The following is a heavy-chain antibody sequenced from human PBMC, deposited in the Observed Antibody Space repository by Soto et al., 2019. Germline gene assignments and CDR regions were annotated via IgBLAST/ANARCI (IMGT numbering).Heavy chain of an antibody. J-gene: IGHJ4*02. CDR1: GFTFTTYA. Sequence: PGGSLRLSCAASGFTFTTYAMSWVRQAPGKGLEWLSVICGGGASSHYADSVSGPTTISRDNSKNFLYLRMNSLRAEDTDIYYFAKWDIVVVVGALRDFWGQGTLVTVSS. CDR2: ICGGGASS. D-gene: IGHD2-15*01. CDR3: AKWDIVVVVGALRDF. V-gene: IGHV3-23*01.